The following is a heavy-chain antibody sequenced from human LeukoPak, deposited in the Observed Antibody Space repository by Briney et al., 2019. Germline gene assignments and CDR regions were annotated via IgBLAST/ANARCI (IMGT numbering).Heavy chain of an antibody. D-gene: IGHD3-10*01. CDR1: GGSISSSSYY. V-gene: IGHV4-61*02. CDR3: ARSHGSGSYYNLNDY. CDR2: IYTSGST. Sequence: SETLSLTCTVSGGSISSSSYYWSWIRQPAGKGLEWIGRIYTSGSTNYNPSLKSRVTISVDTSKNQFSLKLNSVTAADTAVYYCARSHGSGSYYNLNDYWGQGTLVTVSS. J-gene: IGHJ4*02.